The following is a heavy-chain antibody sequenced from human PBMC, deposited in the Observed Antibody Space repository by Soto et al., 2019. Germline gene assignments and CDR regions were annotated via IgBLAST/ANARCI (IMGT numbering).Heavy chain of an antibody. CDR1: GFTFSSYA. CDR2: ISGSGGST. J-gene: IGHJ4*02. Sequence: RSLSLSCAASGFTFSSYAMSWVRQAPGKGLEWVSAISGSGGSTYYADSVKGRFTISRDNSKNTLYLQMNSLRAEDTAVYYCAKSNGDYLDYWGQGTLVTVSS. CDR3: AKSNGDYLDY. V-gene: IGHV3-23*01. D-gene: IGHD4-17*01.